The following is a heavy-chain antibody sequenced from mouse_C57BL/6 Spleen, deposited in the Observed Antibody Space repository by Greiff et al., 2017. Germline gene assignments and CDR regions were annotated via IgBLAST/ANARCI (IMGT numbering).Heavy chain of an antibody. CDR1: GYTFTSYW. Sequence: QVQLQQPGAELVKPGASVKLSCKASGYTFTSYWMHWVKQRPGQGLAWIGMIHPNSGSTNDTEKFKSKATLTVDNSASTAYMQLSSLTSEASAVYYCARAGNWYFDVWGTGTTVTVSS. D-gene: IGHD4-1*01. V-gene: IGHV1-64*01. CDR2: IHPNSGST. CDR3: ARAGNWYFDV. J-gene: IGHJ1*03.